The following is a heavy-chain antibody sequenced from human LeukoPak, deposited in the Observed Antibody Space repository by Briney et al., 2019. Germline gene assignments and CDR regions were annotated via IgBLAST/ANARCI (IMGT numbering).Heavy chain of an antibody. V-gene: IGHV4-39*01. D-gene: IGHD2-2*01. J-gene: IGHJ4*02. CDR1: GGSISSSSYY. CDR2: IYYSGST. Sequence: SETLSLTCTVSGGSISSSSYYWGWIRQPPGKGLEWIGSIYYSGSTYYNPSLKSRVTISVDTSKSQFSLKLSSVTAADTAAYYCARHFPRTTLYYFDYWGQGTLVTVSS. CDR3: ARHFPRTTLYYFDY.